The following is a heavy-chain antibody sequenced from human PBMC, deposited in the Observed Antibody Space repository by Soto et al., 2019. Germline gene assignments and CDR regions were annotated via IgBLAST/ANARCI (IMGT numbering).Heavy chain of an antibody. CDR1: GYTFTSYG. D-gene: IGHD2-15*01. CDR2: ISAYNGNT. Sequence: QVQLVQSGAEVKNPGASVKVSCKASGYTFTSYGISWVRQAPGQGLEWMGWISAYNGNTNYALKVQSRVTRTTNTSTSTGYMELRSVRSVGTAVYYGARVDRQDIVVVEAATPFDYWGQGTLVTVSS. V-gene: IGHV1-18*01. CDR3: ARVDRQDIVVVEAATPFDY. J-gene: IGHJ4*02.